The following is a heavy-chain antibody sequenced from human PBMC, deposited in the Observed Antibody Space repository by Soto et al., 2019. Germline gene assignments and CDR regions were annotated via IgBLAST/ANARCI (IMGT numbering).Heavy chain of an antibody. D-gene: IGHD3-3*01. J-gene: IGHJ4*02. CDR3: ASEGKRITIFGVVL. V-gene: IGHV4-34*01. CDR1: GGSFSGYY. Sequence: QVQLQQWGAGLLKPSETLSLTCAVYGGSFSGYYWSWLRQPPGKGLEWIGEINHSGSTNYNPSLKRRVTISVDTSKNQFSLKLSSVTGADTAVYYYASEGKRITIFGVVLWGQGSLVTVSS. CDR2: INHSGST.